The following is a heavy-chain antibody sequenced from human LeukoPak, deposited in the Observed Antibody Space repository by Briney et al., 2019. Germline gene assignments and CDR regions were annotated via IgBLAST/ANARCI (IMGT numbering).Heavy chain of an antibody. CDR3: AKGSGWEMSYYYYYMDV. J-gene: IGHJ6*03. Sequence: GGSLRLSCAASGFTFSSYGMSWVRQAPGKGLEWVSAISGSGGSTYYVGSVKGRFTISRDNSKNTLYLQMNSLRAEDTAVYYCAKGSGWEMSYYYYYMDVWGKGTTVTISS. V-gene: IGHV3-23*01. CDR1: GFTFSSYG. D-gene: IGHD1-26*01. CDR2: ISGSGGST.